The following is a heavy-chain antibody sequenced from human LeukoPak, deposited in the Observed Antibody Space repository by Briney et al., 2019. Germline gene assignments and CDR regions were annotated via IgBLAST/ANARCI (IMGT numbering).Heavy chain of an antibody. CDR1: GDNFYRHW. CDR3: ARRSSYTSGWPLDY. V-gene: IGHV5-51*01. J-gene: IGHJ4*02. Sequence: GESLKISCKGSGDNFYRHWIGWVRQVPGKGLEGMGIIYLGDSDTRYSPSFQGQITISADKSISTAYLQWSSMKASDTAIYYCARRSSYTSGWPLDYWGQGTLVTVSS. CDR2: IYLGDSDT. D-gene: IGHD6-19*01.